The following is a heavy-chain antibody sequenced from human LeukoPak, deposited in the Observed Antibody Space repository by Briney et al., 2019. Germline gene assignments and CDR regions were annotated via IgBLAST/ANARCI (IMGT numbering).Heavy chain of an antibody. V-gene: IGHV3-74*01. Sequence: GGSLRLSCAASGFTFSSYWMHWVRQAPGKGLVWVSRINSDGSSTNYADSVKGRFTISRDNAKNTLYLQMNSLRAEDTAVYYCARWALHLDWFDPWGQGTLVTVSS. J-gene: IGHJ5*02. CDR3: ARWALHLDWFDP. CDR2: INSDGSST. CDR1: GFTFSSYW.